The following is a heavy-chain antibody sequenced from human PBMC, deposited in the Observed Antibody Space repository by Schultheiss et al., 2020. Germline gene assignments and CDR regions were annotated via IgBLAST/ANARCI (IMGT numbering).Heavy chain of an antibody. J-gene: IGHJ4*02. CDR1: GFTFSTYW. D-gene: IGHD3-22*01. CDR2: IKQDGSEK. Sequence: GGSLRLSCAVSGFTFSTYWMSWVRRAPGKGLEWVANIKQDGSEKYYVDSVKGRFTISRDNAKNSLYLQMNSLRAEDTAVYYCARDPFPLYDDSSLMVWDYWGQGTLVTVSS. V-gene: IGHV3-7*03. CDR3: ARDPFPLYDDSSLMVWDY.